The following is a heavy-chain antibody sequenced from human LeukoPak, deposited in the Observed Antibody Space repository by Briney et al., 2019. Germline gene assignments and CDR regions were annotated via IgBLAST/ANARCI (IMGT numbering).Heavy chain of an antibody. CDR3: ARDDYDILTGATGYFDY. J-gene: IGHJ4*02. CDR1: GFTFSSYS. D-gene: IGHD3-9*01. CDR2: ISSSSSYI. V-gene: IGHV3-21*01. Sequence: GGSLRLSCAASGFTFSSYSMNWVRQAPGKGLEWVSSISSSSSYIYYADSVKGRFTISRDNAKNSLYLQMNSLRAEDTAVYYCARDDYDILTGATGYFDYWGQGTLVTVSS.